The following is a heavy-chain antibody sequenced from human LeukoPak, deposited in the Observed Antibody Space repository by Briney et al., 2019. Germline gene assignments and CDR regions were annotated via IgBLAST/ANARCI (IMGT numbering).Heavy chain of an antibody. CDR1: GYTFTSYD. D-gene: IGHD3-16*01. CDR3: ARDPGGGPEHYFDY. Sequence: ASVKVSCKASGYTFTSYDINWVRQATGQGLEWMGWMNPNSGNTGYAQKLQGRVTMTTDTSTSTAYMELRSLRSDDTAVYYCARDPGGGPEHYFDYWGQGTLVTVSS. V-gene: IGHV1-8*01. CDR2: MNPNSGNT. J-gene: IGHJ4*02.